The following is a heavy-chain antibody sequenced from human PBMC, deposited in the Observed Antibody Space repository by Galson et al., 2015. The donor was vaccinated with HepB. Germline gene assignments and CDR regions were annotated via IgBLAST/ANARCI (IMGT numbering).Heavy chain of an antibody. Sequence: SLRLSCAAFGFTFSTYAMHWVRQAPGKGLEWVAVISHDGSSKYYADSVKGRFTISRDNSKNTLYLQMNSLRAEDTALYYCARDVNWNLDSWGQGTLATVSS. CDR1: GFTFSTYA. CDR3: ARDVNWNLDS. CDR2: ISHDGSSK. J-gene: IGHJ4*02. V-gene: IGHV3-30*03. D-gene: IGHD1-1*01.